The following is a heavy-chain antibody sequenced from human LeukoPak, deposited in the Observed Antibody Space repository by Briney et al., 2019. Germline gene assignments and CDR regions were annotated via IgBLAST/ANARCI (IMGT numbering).Heavy chain of an antibody. Sequence: PSETLSLTCTVSGASISISGYYWGWIRQPPGKGLEWIGSIYYTGHTYYNPSLKSRVTISIDTPKKQFSLKLSSVTAADTAVYYCARAGGFSSDFYYYYMDVWGKGTTVTVSS. V-gene: IGHV4-39*07. CDR1: GASISISGYY. CDR3: ARAGGFSSDFYYYYMDV. J-gene: IGHJ6*03. CDR2: IYYTGHT.